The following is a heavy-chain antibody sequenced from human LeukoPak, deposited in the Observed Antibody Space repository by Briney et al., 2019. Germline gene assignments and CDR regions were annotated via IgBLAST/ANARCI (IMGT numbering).Heavy chain of an antibody. CDR2: IIPILGIA. Sequence: GASVKVSCKASGGTFSSYAISWVRQAPGQGLEWMGRIIPILGIANYAQKFQGRVTITADKSTSTAYMELSSLRSEDTAVYYCARTGVVITTWADYWGQGTLVTVSS. CDR1: GGTFSSYA. J-gene: IGHJ4*02. V-gene: IGHV1-69*04. CDR3: ARTGVVITTWADY. D-gene: IGHD3-22*01.